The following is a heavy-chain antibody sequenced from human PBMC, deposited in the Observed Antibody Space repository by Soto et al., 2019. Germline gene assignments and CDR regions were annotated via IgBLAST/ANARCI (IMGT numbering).Heavy chain of an antibody. CDR3: TTDRRSGYDPQFDF. D-gene: IGHD5-12*01. Sequence: PGGSLRLSCAASGFTFSYAWMNWVRQAPGKGLEWVARIKSKSDGGSTDYNTPVKGRFTISRDDSQNTLYLQMNSLQTDDTAVYYCTTDRRSGYDPQFDFWGQGTLVTVSS. CDR1: GFTFSYAW. J-gene: IGHJ4*02. CDR2: IKSKSDGGST. V-gene: IGHV3-15*01.